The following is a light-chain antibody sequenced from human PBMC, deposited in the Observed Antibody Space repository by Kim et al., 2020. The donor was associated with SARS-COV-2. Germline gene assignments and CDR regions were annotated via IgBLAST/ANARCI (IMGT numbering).Light chain of an antibody. J-gene: IGKJ2*01. V-gene: IGKV1-5*01. CDR2: DAS. Sequence: SASGGDRGTITCRASQSISSWLAWYQQKPGKAPKLLIYDASSLESGVPSRFSGSGSGTEFTLTISSLQPDDFATYYCQQYNSYSYTFGQGTKLEI. CDR1: QSISSW. CDR3: QQYNSYSYT.